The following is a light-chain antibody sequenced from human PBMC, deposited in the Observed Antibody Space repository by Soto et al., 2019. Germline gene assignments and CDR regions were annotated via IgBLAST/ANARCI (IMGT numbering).Light chain of an antibody. CDR1: QSIRSW. J-gene: IGKJ1*01. CDR3: QQYNSYSRT. V-gene: IGKV1-5*03. CDR2: KAS. Sequence: DIQMTQSPSTLSAPVGPRVTITCRASQSIRSWLAWYQQKPGRAPKLLIYKASSLESGVPSRFSGSGSGTEFTLTISSLQPDDFATYYCQQYNSYSRTFGQGTKVDIK.